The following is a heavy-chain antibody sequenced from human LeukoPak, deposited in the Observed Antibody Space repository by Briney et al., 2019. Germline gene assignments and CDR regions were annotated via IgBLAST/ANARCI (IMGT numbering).Heavy chain of an antibody. D-gene: IGHD4-23*01. CDR3: ARDDNPSMVVTAVDY. V-gene: IGHV1-69*05. CDR1: GGTFSSYA. J-gene: IGHJ4*02. CDR2: TIPIFGTA. Sequence: SVKVSCKASGGTFSSYAISWVRQAPGQGLEWMGRTIPIFGTANYAQKFQGRVTITTDESTSTAYMELSSLRSEDTAVYYCARDDNPSMVVTAVDYWGQGTLVTVSS.